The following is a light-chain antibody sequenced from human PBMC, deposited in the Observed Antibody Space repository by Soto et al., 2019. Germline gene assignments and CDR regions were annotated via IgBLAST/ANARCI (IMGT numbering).Light chain of an antibody. J-gene: IGKJ5*01. CDR3: QQSINSPIT. CDR2: AAA. CDR1: QTICGY. Sequence: DIQMTQSPSSLSASLGDRVTITCRASQTICGYLNWCQQRTGKARNRVVCAAASLQGGVPSRFSGSGSGKDFTITITRLPPEDFATYYCQQSINSPITFGQGTRLEIK. V-gene: IGKV1-39*01.